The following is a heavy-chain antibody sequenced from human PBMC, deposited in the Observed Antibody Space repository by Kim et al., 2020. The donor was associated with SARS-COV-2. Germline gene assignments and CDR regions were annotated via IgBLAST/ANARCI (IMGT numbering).Heavy chain of an antibody. V-gene: IGHV4-61*02. CDR2: IYTIGST. CDR3: ARGGDGYNLYYFDY. D-gene: IGHD5-12*01. Sequence: SETLSLTCTVSGGSISSGSYYWSWIRQPAGKGLEWIGRIYTIGSTNYNPSLKSRVTISVDTSKNQFSLKLSSVTAADTAVYYCARGGDGYNLYYFDYWGQGTLVTVSS. J-gene: IGHJ4*02. CDR1: GGSISSGSYY.